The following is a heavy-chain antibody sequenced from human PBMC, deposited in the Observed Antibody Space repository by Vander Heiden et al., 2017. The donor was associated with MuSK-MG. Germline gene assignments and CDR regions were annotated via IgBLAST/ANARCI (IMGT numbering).Heavy chain of an antibody. Sequence: EVQLVESGGGLAQPGGSLRLSCAASGFNFSNYAMSWVRQTPERGLEWISNIRGGGGDTCYADAVRGRFTISRDNSKKTSYLKMSSLRAEDTAVYYCAKDQISEYSSIVWGQGTLVTVSS. J-gene: IGHJ4*02. V-gene: IGHV3-23*04. D-gene: IGHD6-19*01. CDR3: AKDQISEYSSIV. CDR1: GFNFSNYA. CDR2: IRGGGGDT.